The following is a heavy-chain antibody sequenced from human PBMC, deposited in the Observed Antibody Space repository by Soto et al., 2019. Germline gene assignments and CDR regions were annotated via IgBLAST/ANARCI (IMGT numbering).Heavy chain of an antibody. CDR3: TRVISGSSGLFDY. CDR1: GFTISNYW. V-gene: IGHV3-74*01. J-gene: IGHJ4*02. CDR2: ISPDGSTT. D-gene: IGHD1-26*01. Sequence: LRLSCVASGFTISNYWMHWVRQAPGKGLIWVSRISPDGSTTNYADSVKGRFTISRDNAKNTLYLQMDSLRAEDTALYYCTRVISGSSGLFDYWGQGTLVTVSS.